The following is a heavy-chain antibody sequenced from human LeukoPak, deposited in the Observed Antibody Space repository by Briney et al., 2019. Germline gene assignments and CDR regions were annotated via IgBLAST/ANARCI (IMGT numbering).Heavy chain of an antibody. D-gene: IGHD2-2*02. CDR2: IYYSGST. V-gene: IGHV4-59*01. CDR1: GGSISSYY. J-gene: IGHJ6*03. CDR3: ARGVGYCSSTSCYTPSYYYYYMDV. Sequence: SETLSLTFTVSGGSISSYYWSWIRQPPGKGLEWIGYIYYSGSTNYNPSLKSRVTISVDTSKNQFSLKLSSVTAADTAVYYCARGVGYCSSTSCYTPSYYYYYMDVWGKGTTVTVSS.